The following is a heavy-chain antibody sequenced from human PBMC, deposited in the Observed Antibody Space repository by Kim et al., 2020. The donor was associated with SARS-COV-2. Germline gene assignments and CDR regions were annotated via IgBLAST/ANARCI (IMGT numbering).Heavy chain of an antibody. Sequence: GGSLRLSCAASGFTFSAYWMSWVRQAPGKGLEWVANIKEDGSETKYVDSVKGRFTISRENAKNSLFLQMNSLRAEDTAVYYCARDFGVVGRVDPWGQGTL. V-gene: IGHV3-7*03. CDR2: IKEDGSET. J-gene: IGHJ5*02. CDR3: ARDFGVVGRVDP. CDR1: GFTFSAYW. D-gene: IGHD3-3*01.